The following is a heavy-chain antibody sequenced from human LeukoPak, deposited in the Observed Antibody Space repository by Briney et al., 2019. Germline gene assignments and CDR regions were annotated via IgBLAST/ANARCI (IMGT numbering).Heavy chain of an antibody. J-gene: IGHJ4*01. CDR1: GGSISSSSYY. D-gene: IGHD6-25*01. CDR3: AKSGGYGLIDY. V-gene: IGHV4-39*01. Sequence: NSSETLSLTCTVSGGSISSSSYYWGWIRQPPGKGLEWIGSIYSSGSTYYNSSLKSRVTISIDTSKNQVSLKMSSVTAADTAVYYCAKSGGYGLIDYWGQGTLVTVSS. CDR2: IYSSGST.